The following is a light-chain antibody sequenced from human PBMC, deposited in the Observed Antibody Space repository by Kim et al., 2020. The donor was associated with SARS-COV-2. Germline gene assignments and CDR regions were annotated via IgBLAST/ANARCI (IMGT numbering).Light chain of an antibody. CDR3: QKYNPAPWT. CDR1: QDIGSS. CDR2: GSS. J-gene: IGKJ1*01. Sequence: GDRVNITCRASQDIGSSLAWYQQKPRRSPELLISGSSTLQSGVPSRFSGSGSGTDFTLTISSLQPEDIATYYCQKYNPAPWTFGQGTKVDIK. V-gene: IGKV1-27*01.